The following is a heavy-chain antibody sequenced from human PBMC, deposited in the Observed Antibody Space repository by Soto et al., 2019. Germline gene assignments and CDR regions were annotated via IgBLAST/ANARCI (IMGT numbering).Heavy chain of an antibody. CDR1: GGTFSSYA. CDR2: IIPIFGTA. D-gene: IGHD1-1*01. J-gene: IGHJ5*02. Sequence: VQLVQPGAEVKKPGSSVKVSCKASGGTFSSYAISWVRQAPGQGLEWMGGIIPIFGTANYAQKFHGRVTITADESTITAYMELSSLRSEDTAVYYCARAGPENDGRFDPWGQGPLLTVSS. V-gene: IGHV1-69*12. CDR3: ARAGPENDGRFDP.